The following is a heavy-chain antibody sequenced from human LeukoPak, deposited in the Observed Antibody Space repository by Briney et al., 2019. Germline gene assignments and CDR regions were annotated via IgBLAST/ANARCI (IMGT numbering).Heavy chain of an antibody. CDR1: GDSISLSFYY. D-gene: IGHD3/OR15-3a*01. J-gene: IGHJ4*02. V-gene: IGHV4-39*01. CDR2: VYYSGNT. Sequence: PSETLSLTCSVSGDSISLSFYYWGWIRQPPGKALEWIGSVYYSGNTYYNASLKSQVSISIDTSKNQFSLKVTSVTAADTAVYYCARQTGSGLFILPGGQGTLVTVSS. CDR3: ARQTGSGLFILP.